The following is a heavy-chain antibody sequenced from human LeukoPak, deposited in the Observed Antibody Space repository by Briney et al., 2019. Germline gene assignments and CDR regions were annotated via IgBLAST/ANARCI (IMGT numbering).Heavy chain of an antibody. CDR3: ARSPGYDILSSFDY. J-gene: IGHJ4*02. V-gene: IGHV4-39*01. CDR1: GGSISSSSYY. CDR2: IYYSGST. Sequence: SETLSLTCTVSGGSISSSSYYWGWIRQPPGKGLGWIGSIYYSGSTYYNPSLKSRVTISVDTSKNQFSLKLSSVTAADTAVYYCARSPGYDILSSFDYWGQGTLVTVSS. D-gene: IGHD3-9*01.